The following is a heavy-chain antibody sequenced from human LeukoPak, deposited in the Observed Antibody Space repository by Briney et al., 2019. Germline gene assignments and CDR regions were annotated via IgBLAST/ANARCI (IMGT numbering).Heavy chain of an antibody. D-gene: IGHD3-10*01. V-gene: IGHV1-2*02. CDR2: INPNNGGT. J-gene: IGHJ5*02. Sequence: GASVKVSCKASGYTFTGYYMHWVRQAPGQGLEWMGWINPNNGGTNYAQKLQGRVTMTTDTSTSTAYMELRSLRSDDTAVYYCARDPYGSGSYYAENWFDPWGQGTLVTVSS. CDR1: GYTFTGYY. CDR3: ARDPYGSGSYYAENWFDP.